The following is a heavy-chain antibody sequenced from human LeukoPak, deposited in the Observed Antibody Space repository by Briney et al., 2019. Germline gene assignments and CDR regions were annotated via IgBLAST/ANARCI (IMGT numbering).Heavy chain of an antibody. V-gene: IGHV4-39*07. CDR3: GRGSYYYDSSGYYVLDY. CDR2: IYTRGST. D-gene: IGHD3-22*01. J-gene: IGHJ4*02. CDR1: GGSISSSSYY. Sequence: PSETLSLTCTVSGGSISSSSYYWGWIRQPPGKGLEWIGRIYTRGSTNYNPSLKSRVTMSVDTSKNQFSLKLSSVTAADTAVYYCGRGSYYYDSSGYYVLDYWGQGTLVTVSS.